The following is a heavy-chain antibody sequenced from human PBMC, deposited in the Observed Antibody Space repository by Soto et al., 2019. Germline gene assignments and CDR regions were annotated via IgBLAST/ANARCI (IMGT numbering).Heavy chain of an antibody. CDR3: ARRRASDYGGNHHPYYFDR. Sequence: QLQLQESGPGLVKPSETLSLPCTVSGASIITNNYFWVWIRQPPRRGLELIGRISYSGRTYDNPSLQSRVTISIDASKNQFSLKLTSVTTADTSIYYCARRRASDYGGNHHPYYFDRWGQGTLVTVSS. J-gene: IGHJ4*02. V-gene: IGHV4-39*01. CDR2: ISYSGRT. CDR1: GASIITNNYF. D-gene: IGHD4-17*01.